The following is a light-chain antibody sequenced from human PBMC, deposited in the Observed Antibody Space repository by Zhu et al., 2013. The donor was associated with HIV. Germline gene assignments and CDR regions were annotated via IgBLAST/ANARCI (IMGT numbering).Light chain of an antibody. CDR2: GAS. V-gene: IGKV3-20*01. CDR1: ESVSSSY. CDR3: QQYAYSPLT. J-gene: IGKJ4*01. Sequence: ELVLAQSPGTLSLSPGERATLSCRVSESVSSSYLAWYQQRPGQAPRLLIYGASSRATGIPDRFSGSGSGTDFTLTISRLEPEDFAVYYCQQYAYSPLTFGGGPRWRS.